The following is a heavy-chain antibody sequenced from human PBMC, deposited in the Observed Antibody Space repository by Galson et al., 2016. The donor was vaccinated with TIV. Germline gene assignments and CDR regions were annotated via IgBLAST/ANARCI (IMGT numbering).Heavy chain of an antibody. V-gene: IGHV4-39*01. CDR3: ARYISGWYHYFDF. CDR1: GASIATSSNY. Sequence: TLSLTCSVSGASIATSSNYWVWIRQPPGKGPEWIGTIFHSGTTYYNPSLKSRLTMSVDTSKRQFSLKLRSVTAADTAVYYCARYISGWYHYFDFWGQGTLVTVSS. D-gene: IGHD6-19*01. CDR2: IFHSGTT. J-gene: IGHJ4*02.